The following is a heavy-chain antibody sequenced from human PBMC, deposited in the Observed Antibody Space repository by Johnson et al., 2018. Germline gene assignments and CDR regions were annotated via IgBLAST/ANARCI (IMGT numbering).Heavy chain of an antibody. J-gene: IGHJ3*01. CDR3: AKRGIDGWDAFDF. Sequence: RYWIGLVRQLPVNGLAWMGNLYPCDSDTRYSPSFQGQVTISADKSISTAYLQWSSLKASDTAMYYCAKRGIDGWDAFDFWGQGTMVTVSS. D-gene: IGHD3-16*01. V-gene: IGHV5-51*01. CDR1: RYW. CDR2: LYPCDSDT.